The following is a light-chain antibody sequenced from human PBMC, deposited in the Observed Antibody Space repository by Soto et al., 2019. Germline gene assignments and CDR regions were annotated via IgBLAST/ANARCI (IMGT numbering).Light chain of an antibody. J-gene: IGKJ1*01. CDR2: AAS. CDR3: QQSYSTPRT. Sequence: DIQMTQSPSSLSASVGDRVTITCRASQSISSYLNWYQQKLGKAPKLLIYAASSLQSGVPSRLSSSGSGTDFTLTISSLQPEDFATYYCQQSYSTPRTFGQGTKVEIK. CDR1: QSISSY. V-gene: IGKV1-39*01.